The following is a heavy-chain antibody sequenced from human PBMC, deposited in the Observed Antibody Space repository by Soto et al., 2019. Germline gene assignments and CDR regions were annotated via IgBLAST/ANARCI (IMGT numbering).Heavy chain of an antibody. D-gene: IGHD3-3*01. J-gene: IGHJ6*02. V-gene: IGHV3-48*03. CDR1: GFTFSSYE. Sequence: GGSLRLSCAAPGFTFSSYEMNWVRQAPGKGLEWVSRITSSGSSKYYAESVKGRFTISRDNAKNSLYLQMTSLRAEETAVYYCACTYGSGYSPDLYYGMDVWGQGTTVTVSS. CDR3: ACTYGSGYSPDLYYGMDV. CDR2: ITSSGSSK.